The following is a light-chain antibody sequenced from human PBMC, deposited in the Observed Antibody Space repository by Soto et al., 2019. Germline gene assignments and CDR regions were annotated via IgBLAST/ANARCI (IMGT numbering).Light chain of an antibody. Sequence: ETVLTQSPATLSSSPGERATLSCRASQSLSTYLAWYQQKPGQAPRLLIYDASKTATGIPARFSGSGSGTDFTLTISSLEPEDFAVYYCQQRTGWPLSFGGGTTVEIK. J-gene: IGKJ4*01. CDR1: QSLSTY. CDR2: DAS. V-gene: IGKV3-11*01. CDR3: QQRTGWPLS.